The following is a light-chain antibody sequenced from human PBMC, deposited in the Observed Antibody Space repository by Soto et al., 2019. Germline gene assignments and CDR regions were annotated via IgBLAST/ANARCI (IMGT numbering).Light chain of an antibody. V-gene: IGKV3-15*01. J-gene: IGKJ5*01. CDR1: QSVSSN. CDR3: QQYNNWPPGIT. Sequence: EIVMTQAPATLSGSTGERATRSCRASQSVSSNLAWYQQKPGQAPRLLIYGASTRATGIPARFSGSGSGTEFTLTISSLQSEDFAVYYCQQYNNWPPGITFGQGTLLEV. CDR2: GAS.